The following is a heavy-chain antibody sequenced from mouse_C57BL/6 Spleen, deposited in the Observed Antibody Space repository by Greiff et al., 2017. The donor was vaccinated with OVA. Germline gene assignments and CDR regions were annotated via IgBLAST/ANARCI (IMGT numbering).Heavy chain of an antibody. CDR1: GYTFTSYW. CDR3: ARETTVVAHYYAMDY. CDR2: INPSNGGT. J-gene: IGHJ4*01. Sequence: QVQLQQPGTELVKPGASVKLSCKASGYTFTSYWMHWVKQRPGQGLEWIGNINPSNGGTNYNEKFKSKATLTVDKSSSTAYMQLSSLTSEDSAVYYCARETTVVAHYYAMDYWGQGTSVTVSS. D-gene: IGHD1-1*01. V-gene: IGHV1-53*01.